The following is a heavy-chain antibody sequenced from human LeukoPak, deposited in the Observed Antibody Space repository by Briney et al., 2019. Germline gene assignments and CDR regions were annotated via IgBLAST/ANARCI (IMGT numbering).Heavy chain of an antibody. D-gene: IGHD4-17*01. J-gene: IGHJ4*02. CDR2: INPSGGST. CDR3: FATTVTTAYDY. CDR1: GYTFTSYY. V-gene: IGHV1-46*01. Sequence: GASVKVSCKASGYTFTSYYMHWVRQAPGQGLEWMGIINPSGGSTSYAQKFQGRVTMTRDTSTSTVYMELSSLRSEGTAVYYCFATTVTTAYDYWGQGTLVTVSS.